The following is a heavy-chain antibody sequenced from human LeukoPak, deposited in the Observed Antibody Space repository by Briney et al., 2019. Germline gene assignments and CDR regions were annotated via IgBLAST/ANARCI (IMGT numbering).Heavy chain of an antibody. J-gene: IGHJ4*02. CDR2: ITTATSSYI. Sequence: PGGSLRLSCAASGFTFSSHDMNWIRQAPGKGLEWVSSITTATSSYIYYADSVKGRFTISRDDAKNPLYLQMDSLRAEDTAVYYCARDYGGPHYFDYWGQGTLVTVSS. CDR3: ARDYGGPHYFDY. V-gene: IGHV3-21*01. CDR1: GFTFSSHD. D-gene: IGHD2-15*01.